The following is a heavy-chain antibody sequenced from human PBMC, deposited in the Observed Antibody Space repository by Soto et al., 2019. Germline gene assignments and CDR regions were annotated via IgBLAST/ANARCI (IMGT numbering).Heavy chain of an antibody. CDR2: ISGSGVGT. D-gene: IGHD3-3*01. V-gene: IGHV3-23*01. CDR3: AKAWYSDFWSGFFFDY. J-gene: IGHJ4*02. CDR1: GFTFRNYA. Sequence: TGGSLRLSCAASGFTFRNYAMTWVRQAPGKGLEWVSAISGSGVGTYYADSVKGRFTISRDNSKSTLYLQMDSLRAEDTAVYFCAKAWYSDFWSGFFFDYWGQGTLVTVSS.